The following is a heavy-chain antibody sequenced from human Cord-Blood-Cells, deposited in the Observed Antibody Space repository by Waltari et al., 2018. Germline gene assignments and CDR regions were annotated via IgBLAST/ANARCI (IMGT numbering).Heavy chain of an antibody. V-gene: IGHV4-59*08. CDR3: ARHSDEQNWFDP. J-gene: IGHJ5*02. Sequence: QVQLQESGPGLVKPSETLSLTCTVPGGSISSYYWSWIRQPQGKGLEWIGYIYYSGSTNGNPSIKSRVTTPVDTAKNQFSLKLSSVTAADTAVYYCARHSDEQNWFDPWGQVTLVTVSS. CDR2: IYYSGST. CDR1: GGSISSYY.